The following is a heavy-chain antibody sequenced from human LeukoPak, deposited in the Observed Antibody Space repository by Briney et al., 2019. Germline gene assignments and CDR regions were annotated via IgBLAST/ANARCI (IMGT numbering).Heavy chain of an antibody. CDR3: ARDGAYSSSWGVFDY. V-gene: IGHV1-69*05. J-gene: IGHJ4*02. CDR2: IIPIFGTA. D-gene: IGHD6-13*01. CDR1: GGTFSSYA. Sequence: ASVKVSCKASGGTFSSYAISWVRQAPGQGLEWMGRIIPIFGTANYAQKFQGRVTITTDESTSTAYMELSSLRSEDTAVYYCARDGAYSSSWGVFDYWGQGTLVTVSS.